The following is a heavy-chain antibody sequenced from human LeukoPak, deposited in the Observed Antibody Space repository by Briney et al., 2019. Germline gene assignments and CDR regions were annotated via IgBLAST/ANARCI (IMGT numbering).Heavy chain of an antibody. CDR2: INCINGVT. CDR3: ARVNRGSLDY. Sequence: GASVKVSCKASGYTFIDYYIHWVRQVPGQGLEWVGWINCINGVTDYAQKFQGRVTMTRDSPISTAYMDLSSLRSDDTAVYYCARVNRGSLDYWGQGALVTVSS. D-gene: IGHD7-27*01. CDR1: GYTFIDYY. V-gene: IGHV1-2*02. J-gene: IGHJ4*02.